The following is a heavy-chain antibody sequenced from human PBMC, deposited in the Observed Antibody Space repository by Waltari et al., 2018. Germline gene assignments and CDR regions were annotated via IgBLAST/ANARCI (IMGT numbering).Heavy chain of an antibody. V-gene: IGHV4-61*02. J-gene: IGHJ4*02. CDR1: GGSISSGSYY. D-gene: IGHD6-13*01. CDR2: IYTSGST. Sequence: QVQLQESGPGLVKPSQTLSLTCTVSGGSISSGSYYWSWIRQPAGKGLEWIGRIYTSGSTNYNPSLKSRVTISVDTSKNQFSLKLSSVTAADTAVYYCARQQLATFDYWGQGTLVTVSS. CDR3: ARQQLATFDY.